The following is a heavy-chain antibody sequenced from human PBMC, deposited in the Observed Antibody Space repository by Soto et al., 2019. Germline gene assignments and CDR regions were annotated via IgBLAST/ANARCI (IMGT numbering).Heavy chain of an antibody. CDR3: ARDYYGSGRPLDYFDY. J-gene: IGHJ4*02. Sequence: GGSLRLSCAASGFTFSSYAMHWVRQAPGKGLEWVAVISYDGSNKYYADSVKGRFTISRDNSKNTLYLQMNSLRAEDTAVYYCARDYYGSGRPLDYFDYWGQGTLVTVSS. CDR1: GFTFSSYA. V-gene: IGHV3-30-3*01. D-gene: IGHD3-10*01. CDR2: ISYDGSNK.